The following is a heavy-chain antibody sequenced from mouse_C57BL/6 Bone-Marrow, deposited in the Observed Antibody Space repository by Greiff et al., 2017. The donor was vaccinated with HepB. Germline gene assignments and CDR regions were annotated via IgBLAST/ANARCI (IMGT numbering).Heavy chain of an antibody. Sequence: EVKLVESGGGLVQPGGSLKLSCAASGIDFSRYWMSWVRRAPGKGLEWIGEINPDSSTINYAPSLKDKFIISRDNAKNTLYLQMSKVRSEDTALYYCARLRITTVVAPGYFDYWGRGTTLTVSS. D-gene: IGHD1-1*01. CDR3: ARLRITTVVAPGYFDY. CDR1: GIDFSRYW. V-gene: IGHV4-1*01. J-gene: IGHJ2*01. CDR2: INPDSSTI.